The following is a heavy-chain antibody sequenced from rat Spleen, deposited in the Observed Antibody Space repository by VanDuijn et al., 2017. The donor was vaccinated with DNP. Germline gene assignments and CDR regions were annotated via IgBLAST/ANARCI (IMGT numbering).Heavy chain of an antibody. V-gene: IGHV5-20*01. CDR1: GITFRDYY. J-gene: IGHJ2*01. D-gene: IGHD1-8*01. CDR3: TTGNSGSYPYYFDY. Sequence: EVQLVESGGGLVQPGRSLKLSCAASGITFRDYYMAWVRQAPTRGLEWVASLSFDGTTSYYRDSVKGRFTISRDNAKSTLYLQMDSLRSEDTATYYCTTGNSGSYPYYFDYWGQGVMVTVSS. CDR2: LSFDGTTS.